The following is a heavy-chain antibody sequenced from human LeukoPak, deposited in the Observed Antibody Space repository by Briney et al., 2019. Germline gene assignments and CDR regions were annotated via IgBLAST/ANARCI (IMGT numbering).Heavy chain of an antibody. J-gene: IGHJ4*02. D-gene: IGHD3-22*01. CDR3: AEGPFFYYDASGYNYYDL. CDR1: GFTFNNYA. Sequence: GGSLRLSCEASGFTFNNYAMSWVRQAPGKGLEWVSAMSGSGGMTYTADSVKGRFTISRDNSKNTLDLQMNSLRADDTAVYYCAEGPFFYYDASGYNYYDLWGQGTLVTVSS. CDR2: MSGSGGMT. V-gene: IGHV3-23*01.